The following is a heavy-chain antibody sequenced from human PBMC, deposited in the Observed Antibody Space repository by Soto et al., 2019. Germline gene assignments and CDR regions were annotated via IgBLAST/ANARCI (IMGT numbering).Heavy chain of an antibody. CDR2: IWYDGTNK. Sequence: QVQLVESGGGVVQPGRSLRLSCAASGFTFSSYGMHWVRQAPGKGLEWVAVIWYDGTNKYYADSVKGRFTISRDNSKNTLYLQMNSLRAEDTAVYNCARDRGGPPLRYYYGMDVWGQGTTVTVSS. V-gene: IGHV3-33*01. CDR1: GFTFSSYG. D-gene: IGHD2-15*01. J-gene: IGHJ6*02. CDR3: ARDRGGPPLRYYYGMDV.